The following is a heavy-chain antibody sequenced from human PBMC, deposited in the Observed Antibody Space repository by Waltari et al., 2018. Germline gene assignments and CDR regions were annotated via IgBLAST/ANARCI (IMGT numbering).Heavy chain of an antibody. CDR1: GYTFTSYG. J-gene: IGHJ4*02. V-gene: IGHV1-18*01. Sequence: QVQLVQSGNEVKKPGASVKVSCKASGYTFTSYGISWVRQAPGQGLEWMGWISVFNCHTNYAQRLQGRVSMTADTSTSTSYMELRSLISDDTAVYYCARVPHRSTGWLQAPYNFDFWGQGTLVTVSS. CDR2: ISVFNCHT. D-gene: IGHD6-19*01. CDR3: ARVPHRSTGWLQAPYNFDF.